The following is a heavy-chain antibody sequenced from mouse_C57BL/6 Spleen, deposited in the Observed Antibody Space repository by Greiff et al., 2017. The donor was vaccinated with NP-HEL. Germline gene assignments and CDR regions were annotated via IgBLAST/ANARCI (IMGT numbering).Heavy chain of an antibody. CDR3: AASTTVVDWYFDV. CDR2: INPGSGGT. D-gene: IGHD1-1*01. J-gene: IGHJ1*03. Sequence: VQLQQSGAELVRPGTSVKVSCKASGYAFTNYLIEWVKQRPGQGLEWIGVINPGSGGTNYNEKFKGKATLTADKSSSTAYMQLSSLTSEDSAVYFCAASTTVVDWYFDVWGTGTTVTVAS. V-gene: IGHV1-54*01. CDR1: GYAFTNYL.